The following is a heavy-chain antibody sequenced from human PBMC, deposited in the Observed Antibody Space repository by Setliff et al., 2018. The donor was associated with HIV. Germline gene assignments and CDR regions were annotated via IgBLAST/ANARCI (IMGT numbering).Heavy chain of an antibody. J-gene: IGHJ4*02. CDR1: GYTLTELS. CDR2: FDPEDGDT. CDR3: ATAKEVWLAEGGFDY. D-gene: IGHD6-19*01. V-gene: IGHV1-24*01. Sequence: GASVMVSCKVSGYTLTELSMHWVRQAPGKGLEWMGRFDPEDGDTIYAQKFQGRVTMTEDTSADTAYMELSSLRSEDTAVYYCATAKEVWLAEGGFDYWGQGTRVTVSS.